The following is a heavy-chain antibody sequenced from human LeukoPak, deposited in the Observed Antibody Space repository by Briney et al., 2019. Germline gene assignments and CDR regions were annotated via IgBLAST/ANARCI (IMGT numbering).Heavy chain of an antibody. Sequence: GGSLRLSCAASAFTFSSYDMNWVRRAPGKGLEWVSYISSSGTTKYYADSVKGRFTISRDNSKNTLYLQMNSLRTEDTAVYYCAKAEGYDILTGLDYWGQGTLVTVSS. J-gene: IGHJ4*02. CDR2: ISSSGTTK. V-gene: IGHV3-48*03. CDR3: AKAEGYDILTGLDY. CDR1: AFTFSSYD. D-gene: IGHD3-9*01.